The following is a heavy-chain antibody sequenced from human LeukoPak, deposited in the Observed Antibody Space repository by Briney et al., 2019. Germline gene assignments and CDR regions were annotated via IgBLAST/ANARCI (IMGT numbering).Heavy chain of an antibody. D-gene: IGHD2-15*01. CDR1: GRSFSGYY. V-gene: IGHV4-34*01. CDR2: INHSGST. CDR3: ARGLSKIALDY. J-gene: IGHJ4*02. Sequence: SETLSFTCAVYGRSFSGYYWSWIRQPPGKGLEWIGEINHSGSTNYNPSLKSRVTISVDTSKNQFSLKLSSVTAADTAVYYCARGLSKIALDYWGQGTLVTVSS.